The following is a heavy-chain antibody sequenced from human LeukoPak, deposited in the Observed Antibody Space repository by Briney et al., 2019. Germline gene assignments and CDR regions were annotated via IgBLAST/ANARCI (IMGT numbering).Heavy chain of an antibody. D-gene: IGHD1-14*01. CDR3: ATFSGAHHKTFDS. J-gene: IGHJ4*02. CDR2: IGWDGGTT. CDR1: GFTFANFA. Sequence: PGGSLRLSCAASGFTFANFAMHWVRQAPGKGLEWVSLIGWDGGTTYYADSVKGRFAISRDNSKNSLHLQMNTLRAEDTAIYYCATFSGAHHKTFDSWGQGTLVTVSS. V-gene: IGHV3-43D*04.